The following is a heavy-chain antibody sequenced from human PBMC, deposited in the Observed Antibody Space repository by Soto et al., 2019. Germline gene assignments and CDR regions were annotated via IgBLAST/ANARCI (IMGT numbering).Heavy chain of an antibody. J-gene: IGHJ5*02. CDR2: ISAYNGNT. CDR1: GYTFTSYG. Sequence: ASVKPSCKDSGYTFTSYGISWVRQAPGQGLEWMGWISAYNGNTNYAQKLQGRVTMTTDTSTSTAYMELRSLRSDDTAVYYCAREWGLGDYDFWSGSGGFDPWGQGTLVTVSS. D-gene: IGHD3-3*01. V-gene: IGHV1-18*01. CDR3: AREWGLGDYDFWSGSGGFDP.